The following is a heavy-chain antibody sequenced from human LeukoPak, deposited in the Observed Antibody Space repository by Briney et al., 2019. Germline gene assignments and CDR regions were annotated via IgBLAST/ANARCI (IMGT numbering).Heavy chain of an antibody. CDR1: GFTFSSYA. D-gene: IGHD2-15*01. Sequence: GGSLGLSCAASGFTFSSYAMHWVRQAPGKGLEWVAVISYDGSNKYYADSVKGRFTISRDNSKNTLYLQMNSLRAEDTAVYYCARDRPGALRYCSGGSCYGGIDYWGQGTLVTVSS. CDR3: ARDRPGALRYCSGGSCYGGIDY. CDR2: ISYDGSNK. V-gene: IGHV3-30*04. J-gene: IGHJ4*02.